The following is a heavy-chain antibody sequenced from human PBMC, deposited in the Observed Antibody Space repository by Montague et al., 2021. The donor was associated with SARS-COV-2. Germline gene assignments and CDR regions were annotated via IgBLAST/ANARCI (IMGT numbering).Heavy chain of an antibody. CDR1: GGSIANSHKY. D-gene: IGHD3-16*01. V-gene: IGHV4-39*07. Sequence: SETLSLTRTVSGGSIANSHKYWGWVRQPPGKGLEWIGSVLYTGTPXDXXXXTARVTISLDTSKNQFSLKMYSVTAADTATYFCVAGGDSAKAGAYWGQGTLVTVSS. J-gene: IGHJ4*02. CDR2: VLYTGTP. CDR3: VAGGDSAKAGAY.